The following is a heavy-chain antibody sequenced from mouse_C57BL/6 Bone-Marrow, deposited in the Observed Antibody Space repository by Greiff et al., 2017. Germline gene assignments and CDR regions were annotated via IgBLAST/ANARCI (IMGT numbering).Heavy chain of an antibody. CDR1: GYTFTSYG. CDR3: ARKANCDWYFDV. J-gene: IGHJ1*03. CDR2: IYPRSGNT. Sequence: VMLVESGAELARPGASVKLSCKASGYTFTSYGISWVKQRTGQGLEWIGEIYPRSGNTYYNEKFKGKATLAADKSSSTAYMELRSLTSEDSAFYFCARKANCDWYFDVWGTGTTVTVSS. D-gene: IGHD4-1*01. V-gene: IGHV1-81*01.